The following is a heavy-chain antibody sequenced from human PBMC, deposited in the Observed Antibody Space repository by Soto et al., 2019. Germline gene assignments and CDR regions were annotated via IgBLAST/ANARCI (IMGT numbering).Heavy chain of an antibody. Sequence: GGSLRHPCSASGFTFSNYHMVWVRQAPGKGLEYISAITSHGHITYYADSVKGRFTISRDNSKNTLYLQMNSLRAEDTAVYYCAKNPGYYYDSTGYHFDYWGQGT. CDR1: GFTFSNYH. CDR2: ITSHGHIT. CDR3: AKNPGYYYDSTGYHFDY. J-gene: IGHJ4*02. V-gene: IGHV3-64*04. D-gene: IGHD3-22*01.